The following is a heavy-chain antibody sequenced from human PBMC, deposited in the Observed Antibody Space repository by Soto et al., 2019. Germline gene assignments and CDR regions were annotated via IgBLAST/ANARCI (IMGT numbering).Heavy chain of an antibody. CDR2: IYHSGST. D-gene: IGHD2-15*01. V-gene: IGHV4-30-2*01. Sequence: PSETLSLTCAVSGGSISSGGYSWSWIRQPPGKGLEWIGDIYHSGSTYYNPSLKSRVTISVDRSKKQFSLKLSSVTAADTAVYYCARASGYCSDGSCPVGWSDPWGKGTLVPVS. CDR1: GGSISSGGYS. CDR3: ARASGYCSDGSCPVGWSDP. J-gene: IGHJ5*02.